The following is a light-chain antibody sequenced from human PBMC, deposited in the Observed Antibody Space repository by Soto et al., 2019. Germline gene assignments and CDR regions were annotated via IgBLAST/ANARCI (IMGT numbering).Light chain of an antibody. Sequence: EIVMTNSLAALSVCRGRRATLSCRARQSIRGALAWYQQKPGQAPRLLIYGASTRATGIPDRFSGSGSGTEFTLTISILQSEDFAVYYCQQYNHWPPIPFGHGTRLDIK. V-gene: IGKV3D-15*01. CDR2: GAS. CDR1: QSIRGA. J-gene: IGKJ5*01. CDR3: QQYNHWPPIP.